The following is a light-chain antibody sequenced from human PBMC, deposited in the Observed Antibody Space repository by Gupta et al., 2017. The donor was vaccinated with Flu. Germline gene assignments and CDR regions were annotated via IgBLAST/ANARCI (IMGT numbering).Light chain of an antibody. CDR3: QNLSSRPSLT. V-gene: IGKV1-9*01. J-gene: IGKJ4*01. CDR1: QGISTY. Sequence: SFPLASVADGVTIPCRAGQGISTYLSWYQLKPASEPNILIYGAATLQSGVPSACSGSGCGREFTLTISSRLPEDFAADYCQNLSSRPSLTFGAGTKVEIK. CDR2: GAA.